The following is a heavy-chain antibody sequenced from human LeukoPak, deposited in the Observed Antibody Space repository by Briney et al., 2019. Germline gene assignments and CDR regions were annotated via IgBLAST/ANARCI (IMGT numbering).Heavy chain of an antibody. V-gene: IGHV4-59*01. CDR3: ARGALWFGKLAPPVGAFDI. CDR1: GGSISSYY. Sequence: PSETLSLTCTVSGGSISSYYWSWIRQPPGKGLEWIGYTYYSGSTNYNPSLKSRVTISVDTSKNQFSLKLSSVTAADTAVYYCARGALWFGKLAPPVGAFDIWGQGTMVTVSS. J-gene: IGHJ3*02. CDR2: TYYSGST. D-gene: IGHD3-10*01.